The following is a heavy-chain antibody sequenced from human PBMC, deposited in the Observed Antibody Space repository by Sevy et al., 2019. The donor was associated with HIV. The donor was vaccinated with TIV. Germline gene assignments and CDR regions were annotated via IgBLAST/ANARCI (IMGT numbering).Heavy chain of an antibody. CDR2: ISNSPSYI. CDR3: ARRGGLTDEGFDI. Sequence: GGSLRLSFAASGFTFISFTMNWVRQAPGKGLEWVSSISNSPSYIYYAYSVKGRFTISRDNAKNALYLQMDSLRVEDAAVYYCARRGGLTDEGFDIWGQGTMVTVSS. CDR1: GFTFISFT. V-gene: IGHV3-21*01. J-gene: IGHJ3*02. D-gene: IGHD3-16*01.